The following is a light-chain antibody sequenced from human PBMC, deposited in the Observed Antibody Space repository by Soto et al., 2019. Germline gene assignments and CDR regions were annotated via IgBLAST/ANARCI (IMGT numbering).Light chain of an antibody. J-gene: IGKJ3*01. Sequence: DIRMTQSPSALSASVGDRVSITCRASQSVSTWLAWYQQRPGRAPKLLIYRASSLENGVPSRFSGSGSGTEFTLTISSLQPEDFATYYCQQYLSYSTFGPGTIVDIK. CDR1: QSVSTW. CDR3: QQYLSYST. V-gene: IGKV1-5*03. CDR2: RAS.